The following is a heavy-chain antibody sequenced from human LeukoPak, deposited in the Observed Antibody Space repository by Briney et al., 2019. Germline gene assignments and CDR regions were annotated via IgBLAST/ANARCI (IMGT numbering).Heavy chain of an antibody. D-gene: IGHD3-22*01. CDR2: INHSGST. J-gene: IGHJ4*02. CDR3: ARAPTGYYYDSSGYYSSPRQFDY. CDR1: GGSFSGYY. V-gene: IGHV4-34*01. Sequence: PSETLSLTCAVYGGSFSGYYWSWIRQPPGKGLEWIGEINHSGSTNYNPSLKSRVTISVDTSKNPFSLKLSSVTAADTAVYYCARAPTGYYYDSSGYYSSPRQFDYWGQGTLVTVSS.